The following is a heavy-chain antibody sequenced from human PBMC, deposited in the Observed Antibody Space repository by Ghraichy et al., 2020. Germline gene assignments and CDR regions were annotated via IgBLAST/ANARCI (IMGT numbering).Heavy chain of an antibody. CDR3: ARSGYDYYYYYGMDV. D-gene: IGHD5-12*01. Sequence: SETLSLTCTVSGGSISSGGYYWSWIRQHPGKGLEWIGYIYYSGSTYYNPSLKSRVTISVDTSKNQFSLKLSSVTAADTAVYYCARSGYDYYYYYGMDVWGQGTTVTVYS. CDR1: GGSISSGGYY. V-gene: IGHV4-31*03. CDR2: IYYSGST. J-gene: IGHJ6*02.